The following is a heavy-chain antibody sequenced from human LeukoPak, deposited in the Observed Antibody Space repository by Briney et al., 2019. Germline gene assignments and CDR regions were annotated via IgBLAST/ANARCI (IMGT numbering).Heavy chain of an antibody. CDR1: GYTFTGYY. Sequence: ASVTVSCKASGYTFTGYYMHWVRQAPGQGLEWMGWINPNNGGTNYAQKFQGRVTMTRDTSISTAYMELSRLRSDDTAVYYCARQIMITFGGVIVKTRYYFDYWGQGTLVTVSS. V-gene: IGHV1-2*02. D-gene: IGHD3-16*02. CDR2: INPNNGGT. CDR3: ARQIMITFGGVIVKTRYYFDY. J-gene: IGHJ4*02.